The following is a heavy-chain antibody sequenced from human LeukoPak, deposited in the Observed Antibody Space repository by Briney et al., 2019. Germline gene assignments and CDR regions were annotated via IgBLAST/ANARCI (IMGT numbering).Heavy chain of an antibody. D-gene: IGHD3-16*01. V-gene: IGHV4-31*03. Sequence: SETLSLTCTVSGGSISSGGYYWSWIRQYPGKGLEWIGSIYYSGSTYYNPSLKSRLPISVDTSNNQFSLNLSSVTAADPAVYYCAKVLRGTGNWFDPWGQGTLVTVSS. J-gene: IGHJ5*02. CDR1: GGSISSGGYY. CDR2: IYYSGST. CDR3: AKVLRGTGNWFDP.